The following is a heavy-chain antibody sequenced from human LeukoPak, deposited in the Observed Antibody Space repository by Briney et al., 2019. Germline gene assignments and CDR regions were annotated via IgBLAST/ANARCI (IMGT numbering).Heavy chain of an antibody. CDR3: AADHDYVWGSXREFDY. CDR2: IVVGSGNT. CDR1: GFTFTNSA. D-gene: IGHD3-16*02. J-gene: IGHJ4*02. V-gene: IGHV1-58*01. Sequence: SVEVSCKASGFTFTNSAVQWVRQARGQRLEWIGWIVVGSGNTDYAQRFQERVTITRDKSTSTAYMELSSLRSEDTAVYYCAADHDYVWGSXREFDYWGQGXLXTXSS.